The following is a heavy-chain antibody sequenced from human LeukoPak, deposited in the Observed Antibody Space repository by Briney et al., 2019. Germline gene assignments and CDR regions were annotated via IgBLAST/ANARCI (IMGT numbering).Heavy chain of an antibody. J-gene: IGHJ2*01. V-gene: IGHV3-23*01. CDR3: AKFGDYGGNSVRYFDL. CDR2: ISGSGGST. Sequence: GGSLRLSCAASGFTFSSYAMSWVRQAPGKGLEWVSAISGSGGSTYYADSVKGRFAFSRDNSKNTLYLQMNSLRAEDTAVYYCAKFGDYGGNSVRYFDLWGRGTLVTVSS. CDR1: GFTFSSYA. D-gene: IGHD4-23*01.